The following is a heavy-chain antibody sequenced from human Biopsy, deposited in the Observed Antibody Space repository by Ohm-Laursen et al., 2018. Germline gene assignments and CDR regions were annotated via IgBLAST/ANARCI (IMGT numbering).Heavy chain of an antibody. J-gene: IGHJ5*02. CDR1: GGTFSSSA. CDR3: ARGGGYNWNNGWFDP. D-gene: IGHD1/OR15-1a*01. CDR2: IIGIFRTA. Sequence: SVKVSCKASGGTFSSSAITWVRQAPRQGLEWMGGIIGIFRTAHYAQKFQGRVTITADEFMSTAYMELSSLRSEDTAVYYCARGGGYNWNNGWFDPWGQGTLVTVSS. V-gene: IGHV1-69*13.